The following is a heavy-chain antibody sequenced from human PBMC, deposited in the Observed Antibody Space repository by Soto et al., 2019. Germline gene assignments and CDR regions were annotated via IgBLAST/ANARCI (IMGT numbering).Heavy chain of an antibody. Sequence: PSETLSLTCAVSGGSFSGYYWSWIRQPPGKGLEWIGEINHSGSTNYNPSLKSRVTISVDTSKNQFSLKLSSVTAADTAVYYCARGVRGYQLPTYYYYYYMDVWGKGTTVTVSS. V-gene: IGHV4-34*01. D-gene: IGHD2-2*01. CDR1: GGSFSGYY. J-gene: IGHJ6*03. CDR3: ARGVRGYQLPTYYYYYYMDV. CDR2: INHSGST.